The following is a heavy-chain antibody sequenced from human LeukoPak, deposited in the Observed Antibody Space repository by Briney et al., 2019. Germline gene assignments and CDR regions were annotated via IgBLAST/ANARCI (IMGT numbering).Heavy chain of an antibody. CDR2: ISWNSGSI. CDR1: GFTFSTYW. J-gene: IGHJ3*02. D-gene: IGHD2-15*01. Sequence: GGSLRLSCAASGFTFSTYWMHWVRQAPGKGLEWVSGISWNSGSIGYADSVKGRFTISRDNAKNSLYLQMNSLRAEDTALYYCAKKGPAGGGRAFDIWGQGTMVTVSS. V-gene: IGHV3-9*01. CDR3: AKKGPAGGGRAFDI.